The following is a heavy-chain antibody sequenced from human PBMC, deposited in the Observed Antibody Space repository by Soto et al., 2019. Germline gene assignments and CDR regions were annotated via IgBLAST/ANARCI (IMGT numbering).Heavy chain of an antibody. CDR1: GFTFSSYW. V-gene: IGHV3-74*01. J-gene: IGHJ5*02. CDR3: ARSTYYYDSSGYYH. D-gene: IGHD3-22*01. CDR2: INSDGSST. Sequence: GGSLRLSCAASGFTFSSYWMHWVRQAPGKGLVWVSGINSDGSSTSYADSVKGRFTISRDNAKNTLYLQMNSLRAEDTAVYYCARSTYYYDSSGYYHWGQGTLVTVSS.